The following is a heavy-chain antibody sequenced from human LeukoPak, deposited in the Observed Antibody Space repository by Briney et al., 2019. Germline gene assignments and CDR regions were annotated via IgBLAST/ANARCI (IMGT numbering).Heavy chain of an antibody. J-gene: IGHJ3*02. CDR2: IYYSGST. CDR1: GGSISSYY. Sequence: PSETLSLTCTVSGGSISSYYWSWIRQPPGKGLEWIGYIYYSGSTNYNPSLKSRVTISVDTSKNQFSLKLSSVTAADTAVCYCAAKASDAFDIWGQGTMVTVSS. CDR3: AAKASDAFDI. V-gene: IGHV4-59*01.